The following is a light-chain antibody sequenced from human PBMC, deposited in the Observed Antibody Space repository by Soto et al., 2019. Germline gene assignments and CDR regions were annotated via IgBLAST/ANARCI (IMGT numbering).Light chain of an antibody. CDR1: QSVSSTY. Sequence: EIVLTQSPGTLSLPPGERATLSCRASQSVSSTYLAWYQHKLGQAPRLLIYGASSKASGIPDRFSGSGSGTDFTLTISRLEPEDFAVYYCQQYGSSPRSFGQGTKV. CDR2: GAS. V-gene: IGKV3-20*01. J-gene: IGKJ1*01. CDR3: QQYGSSPRS.